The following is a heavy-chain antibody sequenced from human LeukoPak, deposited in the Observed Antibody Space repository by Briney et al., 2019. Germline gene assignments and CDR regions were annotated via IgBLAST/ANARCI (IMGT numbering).Heavy chain of an antibody. J-gene: IGHJ5*02. V-gene: IGHV1-69*06. CDR3: ARAGIAVAGILTQFDP. CDR2: IIPIFGTA. D-gene: IGHD6-19*01. Sequence: LVKVSCKASGGTFSSYAISWVRQAPGQGLEWMGVIIPIFGTANYAQKFQGRVTITADKSTSTAYMELSSLRSEDTAVYYCARAGIAVAGILTQFDPWGQGTLVTVSS. CDR1: GGTFSSYA.